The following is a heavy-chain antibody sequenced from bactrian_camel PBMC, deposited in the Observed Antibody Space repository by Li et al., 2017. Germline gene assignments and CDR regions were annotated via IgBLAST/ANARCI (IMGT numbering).Heavy chain of an antibody. CDR3: YTRFPLGGVSWFSCSGRHY. J-gene: IGHJ4*01. CDR2: INSGGGST. CDR1: GYAVSTIC. Sequence: DVKLVESGGGLVQSGGSLRLSCVVSGYAVSTICMGWFRQAPGKGLEWVSVINSGGGSTYYADSVKGRFAISQDNAKNTLCLQMNSLKPEDTAMYYCYTRFPLGGVSWFSCSGRHYMGQGTQVTVS. V-gene: IGHV3S40*01. D-gene: IGHD2*01.